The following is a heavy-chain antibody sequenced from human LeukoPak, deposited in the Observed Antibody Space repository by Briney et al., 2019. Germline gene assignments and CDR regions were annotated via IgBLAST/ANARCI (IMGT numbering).Heavy chain of an antibody. D-gene: IGHD3-10*02. CDR1: GFIFNGYN. CDR3: AELGITMIGGV. Sequence: GGSLRLSCAASGFIFNGYNMNWVRQAPGKGLEWISYITSSSSSNSYADSVKGRFSISRDNAKNSLYLQMKNLRAADTAVYYCAELGITMIGGVWGKGTTVTISS. CDR2: ITSSSSSN. J-gene: IGHJ6*04. V-gene: IGHV3-48*01.